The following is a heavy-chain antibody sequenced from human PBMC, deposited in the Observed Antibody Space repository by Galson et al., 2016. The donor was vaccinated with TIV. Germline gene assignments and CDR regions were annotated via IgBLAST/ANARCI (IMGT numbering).Heavy chain of an antibody. V-gene: IGHV4-61*02. J-gene: IGHJ4*02. D-gene: IGHD3-16*01. CDR3: ARRRDDGFDY. Sequence: TLSLTCTVSGGSINSGSYFWTWIRQPAGKGLEWIGRIYTSGSIHYNPSLESRVTVSIDTSKNQFSLKLNSVTAADTAVYCCARRRDDGFDYWGQGTLVTVSS. CDR1: GGSINSGSYF. CDR2: IYTSGSI.